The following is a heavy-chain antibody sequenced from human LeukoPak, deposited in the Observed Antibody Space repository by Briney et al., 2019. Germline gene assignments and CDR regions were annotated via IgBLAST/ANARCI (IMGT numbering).Heavy chain of an antibody. Sequence: GGSLRLSCAASGFMFSSYGMHWVRQAPGKGLEWVAVISHDGSNIYYDVSVKGRFTISRDNAKNTLYLQMNSLRVDDTAVYYCAKDEAVGTTINLLLDYWGQGTLVTVSS. CDR3: AKDEAVGTTINLLLDY. J-gene: IGHJ4*02. CDR1: GFMFSSYG. D-gene: IGHD1-1*01. V-gene: IGHV3-30*18. CDR2: ISHDGSNI.